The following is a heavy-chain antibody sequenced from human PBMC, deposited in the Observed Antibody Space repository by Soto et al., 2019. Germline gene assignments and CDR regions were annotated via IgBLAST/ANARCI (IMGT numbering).Heavy chain of an antibody. V-gene: IGHV4-59*01. CDR1: GGSISNYY. D-gene: IGHD3-22*01. J-gene: IGHJ4*02. CDR3: ARDLYEGTGWTFGY. CDR2: IHHTGST. Sequence: QVQLQESGPGLVKPSETLSLTCTVSGGSISNYYWSWIRQPPGKGLEWIGYIHHTGSTNCDPSLKSRVTMSVDTSKNQFSLKLRSVTAADTAVYYCARDLYEGTGWTFGYWGQGTLVTVSS.